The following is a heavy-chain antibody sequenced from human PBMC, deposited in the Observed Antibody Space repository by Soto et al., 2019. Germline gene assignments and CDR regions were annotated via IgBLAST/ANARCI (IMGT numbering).Heavy chain of an antibody. Sequence: QVQLQESGPGLVKPSETLSLTCTVSGGSISSYYWSWIRQPPGKGLEWIGYIYYSGSTNYNPSLNSRVTISVDTSKNQFSLKLSSVTAADTAVYYCARGPVTIFGVVITYYYGMDVWGQGTTVTVSS. D-gene: IGHD3-3*01. V-gene: IGHV4-59*01. CDR1: GGSISSYY. CDR3: ARGPVTIFGVVITYYYGMDV. CDR2: IYYSGST. J-gene: IGHJ6*02.